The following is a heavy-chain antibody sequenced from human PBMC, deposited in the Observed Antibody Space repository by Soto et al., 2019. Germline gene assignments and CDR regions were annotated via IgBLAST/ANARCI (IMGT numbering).Heavy chain of an antibody. V-gene: IGHV4-39*01. CDR2: IFYSGNT. CDR1: GGSIRSSVTYH. Sequence: PSETLSLTCTVSGGSIRSSVTYHWAWIRQSPGEGLEWIGSIFYSGNTYYNPSLKSRVTISLDTSKNQVSLRLSSVTAADTAVYHCARQPQTRGAQDNLDYWGQGILVTVSS. D-gene: IGHD1-20*01. J-gene: IGHJ4*01. CDR3: ARQPQTRGAQDNLDY.